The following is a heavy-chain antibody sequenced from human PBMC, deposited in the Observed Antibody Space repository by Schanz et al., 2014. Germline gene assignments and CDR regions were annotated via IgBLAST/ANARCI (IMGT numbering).Heavy chain of an antibody. J-gene: IGHJ4*02. CDR3: AIHYGDRPL. V-gene: IGHV1-18*01. Sequence: QVQLVQSGVEVKRPGASVRVSCKASGYSFTDYAIHWVRQAPGQGLEWMGWISVYHGHTNYAEKVHGRVTMTRDTSLKTAYMEMTDLKFEDAGLYYCAIHYGDRPLWGQGTLIAVSS. CDR1: GYSFTDYA. D-gene: IGHD4-17*01. CDR2: ISVYHGHT.